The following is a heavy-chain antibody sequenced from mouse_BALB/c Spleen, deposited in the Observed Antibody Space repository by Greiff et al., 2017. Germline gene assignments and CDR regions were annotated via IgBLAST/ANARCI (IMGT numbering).Heavy chain of an antibody. CDR2: ISYDGSN. D-gene: IGHD1-1*01. J-gene: IGHJ3*01. Sequence: ESGPGLVKPSQSLSLTCSVTGYSITSGYYWNWIRKFPGNKLEWMGYISYDGSNNYNPSLKNRISITRDTSKNQFFLKLNSVTTEDTATYYCAREGITTVVENWGQGTLVTVSA. CDR1: GYSITSGYY. CDR3: AREGITTVVEN. V-gene: IGHV3-6*02.